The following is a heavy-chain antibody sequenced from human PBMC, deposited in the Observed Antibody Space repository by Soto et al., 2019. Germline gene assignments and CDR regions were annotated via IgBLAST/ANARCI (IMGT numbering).Heavy chain of an antibody. CDR3: AREARLRQSPRLSYYYYMDV. J-gene: IGHJ6*03. V-gene: IGHV3-7*01. Sequence: GGSLRLSCAASGFTFSSYWMSWVRQAPGKGLEWVANIKQDGSEKYYVDSVKGRFTISRDNAKNSLYLQMNSLRAEDTAVYYCAREARLRQSPRLSYYYYMDVWGKGTTVTVSS. CDR1: GFTFSSYW. D-gene: IGHD4-17*01. CDR2: IKQDGSEK.